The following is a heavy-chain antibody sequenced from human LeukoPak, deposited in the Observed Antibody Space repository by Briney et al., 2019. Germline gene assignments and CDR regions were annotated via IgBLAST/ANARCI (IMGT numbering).Heavy chain of an antibody. J-gene: IGHJ4*02. CDR3: APRADYYGSGSYYLY. CDR2: ISGSGGST. Sequence: GGSLRLSCAASGFSFSSSAMHWVRQAPGKGLEWVSAISGSGGSTYYADSVKGRFTISRDNSKNTLYLQMSSLRAEDTAVYYCAPRADYYGSGSYYLYWGQGTLVTVSS. D-gene: IGHD3-10*01. V-gene: IGHV3-23*01. CDR1: GFSFSSSA.